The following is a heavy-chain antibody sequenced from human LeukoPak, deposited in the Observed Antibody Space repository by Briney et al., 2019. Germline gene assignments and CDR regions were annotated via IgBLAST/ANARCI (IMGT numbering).Heavy chain of an antibody. D-gene: IGHD3-9*01. CDR2: FYFSGSA. J-gene: IGHJ3*02. Sequence: PSETLSLTCTVSGDSISSSSYYWGWIRQPPGKGLEWIGSFYFSGSAYYNPSLESRITVSVDTSKNQFSLKLTSVTAADTALYYCARQHEILTGYAFDIWGHGTMVTVSS. CDR1: GDSISSSSYY. CDR3: ARQHEILTGYAFDI. V-gene: IGHV4-39*01.